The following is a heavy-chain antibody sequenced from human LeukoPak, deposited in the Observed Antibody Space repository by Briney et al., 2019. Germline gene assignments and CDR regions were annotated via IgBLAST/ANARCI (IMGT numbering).Heavy chain of an antibody. CDR3: AKGGYGSYYFDY. CDR2: ISYDGSNK. D-gene: IGHD3-10*01. J-gene: IGHJ4*02. V-gene: IGHV3-30*18. Sequence: PGRSLRLSCAASGFTFSSYGMHWVRQAPGKGLEWVAVISYDGSNKYHADSVKGRFTISRDNSKNTLYLQMNSLRAEDTAVYYCAKGGYGSYYFDYWGQGTLVTVSS. CDR1: GFTFSSYG.